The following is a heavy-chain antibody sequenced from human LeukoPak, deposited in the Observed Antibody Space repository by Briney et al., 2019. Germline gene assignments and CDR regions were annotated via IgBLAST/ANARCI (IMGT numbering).Heavy chain of an antibody. CDR2: IYYSGST. V-gene: IGHV4-38-2*02. CDR3: ARDNPVYYDILTGYQNSFPFGGCFDY. J-gene: IGHJ4*02. Sequence: PSETLSLTCTVSGHSIINSYYWGWIRQPPGKGLEWIGSIYYSGSTYYNPSLESRVTISVDTSKNQFSLKLSSVTAADTAVYYCARDNPVYYDILTGYQNSFPFGGCFDYWGQGTLVTVSS. CDR1: GHSIINSYY. D-gene: IGHD3-9*01.